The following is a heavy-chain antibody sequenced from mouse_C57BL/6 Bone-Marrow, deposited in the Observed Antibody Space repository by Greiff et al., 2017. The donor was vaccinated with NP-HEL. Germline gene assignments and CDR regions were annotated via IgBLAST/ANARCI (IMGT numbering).Heavy chain of an antibody. J-gene: IGHJ3*01. V-gene: IGHV5-12*01. CDR1: GFTFSDYY. D-gene: IGHD1-1*02. Sequence: EVKVEESGGGLVQPGGSLKLSCAASGFTFSDYYMYWVRQTPEKRLEWVAYISNGGGSTYYPDTVKGRFTISRDNAKNTLYLQMSRLNAEDTAMYYCARHKGSSWFAYWGQGTLVTVSA. CDR2: ISNGGGST. CDR3: ARHKGSSWFAY.